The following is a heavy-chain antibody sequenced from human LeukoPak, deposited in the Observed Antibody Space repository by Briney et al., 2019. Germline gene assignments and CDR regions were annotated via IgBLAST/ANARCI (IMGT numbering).Heavy chain of an antibody. CDR1: GGSISSYY. V-gene: IGHV4-59*06. D-gene: IGHD3-22*01. Sequence: SETLSLTCTVSGGSISSYYWSWIRQPAGKGLEWIGYIYHSGSTYYNPSLKSRVTISVDRSKNQFSLKLSSVTAADTAVYYCARDGQNYYDSSGYFRNDAFDIWGQGTMVTVSS. CDR3: ARDGQNYYDSSGYFRNDAFDI. J-gene: IGHJ3*02. CDR2: IYHSGST.